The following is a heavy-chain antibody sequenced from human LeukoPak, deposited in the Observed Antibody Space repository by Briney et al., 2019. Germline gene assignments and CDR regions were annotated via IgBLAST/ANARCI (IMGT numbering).Heavy chain of an antibody. J-gene: IGHJ4*02. CDR3: ARQRRDGYNCFFDY. D-gene: IGHD5-12*01. CDR2: IYYSGST. CDR1: GGSISSGGYY. V-gene: IGHV4-61*08. Sequence: SETLSPTCTVSGGSISSGGYYWSWIRQHPGKGLEWIGYIYYSGSTNYNPSLKSRVTISVDTSKNQFSLKLSSVTAADTAVYYCARQRRDGYNCFFDYWGQGTLVTVSS.